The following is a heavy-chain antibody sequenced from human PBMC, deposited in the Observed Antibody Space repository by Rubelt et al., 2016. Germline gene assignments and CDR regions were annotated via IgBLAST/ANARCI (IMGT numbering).Heavy chain of an antibody. CDR3: ARVRGYSYGYYAFDI. J-gene: IGHJ3*02. CDR2: INHRGST. V-gene: IGHV4-34*01. D-gene: IGHD5-18*01. CDR1: GGSFSGYY. Sequence: QVQLQQWGAGLLKPSETLSLTCAVYGGSFSGYYWSWIRQPPGKGLEWIGEINHRGSTNYNPSLKSRVTISVDTSKNQFSLKLSSVTAADTAVYYCARVRGYSYGYYAFDIWGQGTMVTVSS.